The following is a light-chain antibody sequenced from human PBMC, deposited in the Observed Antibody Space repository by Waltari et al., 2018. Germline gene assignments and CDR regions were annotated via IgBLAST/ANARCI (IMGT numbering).Light chain of an antibody. CDR2: DVD. CDR1: HDVRKR. Sequence: DIQLTQSPSSLSASIGDGVTITCRASHDVRKRLNWYQQKLGEAPKLLFYDVDHLERGVPSRFRGRGSGTDFTLTISSLEPEDVATYYCQQYESLIAFGQGTRL. J-gene: IGKJ5*01. CDR3: QQYESLIA. V-gene: IGKV1-33*01.